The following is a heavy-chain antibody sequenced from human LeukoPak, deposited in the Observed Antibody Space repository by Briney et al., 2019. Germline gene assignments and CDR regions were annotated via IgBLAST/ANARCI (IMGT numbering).Heavy chain of an antibody. Sequence: SETLSLTCTVSGGSISSYYWSWTRQPPGKGLEWIGYIYYSGSTNYNPSLKSRVTISVDTSKNQFSLKLSSVTAADTAVYYCARDSTFTYCSSTSCYGYGMDVWGKGTTVTVSS. V-gene: IGHV4-59*01. CDR2: IYYSGST. J-gene: IGHJ6*04. CDR1: GGSISSYY. D-gene: IGHD2-2*01. CDR3: ARDSTFTYCSSTSCYGYGMDV.